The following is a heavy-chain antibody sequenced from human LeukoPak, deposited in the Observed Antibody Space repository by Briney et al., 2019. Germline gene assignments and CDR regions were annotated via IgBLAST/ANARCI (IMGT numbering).Heavy chain of an antibody. CDR2: IIPIFGTA. CDR3: ARGSRTLTSSYCSSTSCYPPGAFDI. D-gene: IGHD2-2*01. Sequence: SVKVSCKASGGTFSSYAISWVRQAPGQGLEWMGGIIPIFGTANYAQKFQGRVTITTDESTSTAYMELSSLRSEDTAVYYCARGSRTLTSSYCSSTSCYPPGAFDIWGQGTMVTVSS. CDR1: GGTFSSYA. J-gene: IGHJ3*02. V-gene: IGHV1-69*05.